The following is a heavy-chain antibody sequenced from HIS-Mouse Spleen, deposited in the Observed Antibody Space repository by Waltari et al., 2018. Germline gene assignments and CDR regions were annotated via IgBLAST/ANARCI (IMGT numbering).Heavy chain of an antibody. CDR3: AKASSGWLDY. CDR2: ISYDGSNK. V-gene: IGHV3-30*18. J-gene: IGHJ4*02. D-gene: IGHD6-19*01. CDR1: GFTFSSHG. Sequence: QVHLVESGGGVVQPGRSLRLSCAASGFTFSSHGMHWVRQAPGKGLEWVAVISYDGSNKYYADSVKGRFTISRDNSKNTLYLQMNSLRAEDTAVYYCAKASSGWLDYWGQGTLVTVSS.